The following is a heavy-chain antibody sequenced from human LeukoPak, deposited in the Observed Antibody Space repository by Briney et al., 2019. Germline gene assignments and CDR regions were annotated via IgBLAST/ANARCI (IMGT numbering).Heavy chain of an antibody. J-gene: IGHJ3*02. CDR1: GGSISSYY. Sequence: SETLSLTCTVSGGSISSYYWSWIRQPPGKGLEWIGYIYYSGSTNYNPSLKSRVTISVDTSKNQFSLKLSSVTAADTAVYYCARDDPKTLTATGAFDIWGQGTMVTVSS. CDR3: ARDDPKTLTATGAFDI. D-gene: IGHD2-21*02. CDR2: IYYSGST. V-gene: IGHV4-59*01.